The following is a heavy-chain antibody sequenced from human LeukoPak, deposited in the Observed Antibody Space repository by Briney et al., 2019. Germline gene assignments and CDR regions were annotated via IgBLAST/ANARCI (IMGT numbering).Heavy chain of an antibody. CDR3: ARMVVGVQEGKRVLYYFDY. J-gene: IGHJ4*02. D-gene: IGHD2-15*01. Sequence: PGGSLRLSCAAYGFTLSSYGMHWVRQAPGKGLEWVAVIWYDGSNKFYADSVKGRFTISRDNSKNTLYLQMNSLRAEDTALYNFARMVVGVQEGKRVLYYFDYWGQGTLVTVSS. V-gene: IGHV3-33*01. CDR2: IWYDGSNK. CDR1: GFTLSSYG.